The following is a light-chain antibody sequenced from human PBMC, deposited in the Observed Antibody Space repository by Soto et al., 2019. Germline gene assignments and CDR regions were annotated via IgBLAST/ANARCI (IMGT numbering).Light chain of an antibody. CDR3: SSYTLNSTLV. CDR1: SSDIGHYNY. V-gene: IGLV2-14*01. CDR2: EVR. J-gene: IGLJ2*01. Sequence: QSVLIQPASVSGSPGQWLTISCTGTSSDIGHYNYVSWYQQHPGKAPKLMIYEVRNRPSGVSTRFSASKSGNTASLTISGLQAEDEADYYCSSYTLNSTLVFGGGTKLTVL.